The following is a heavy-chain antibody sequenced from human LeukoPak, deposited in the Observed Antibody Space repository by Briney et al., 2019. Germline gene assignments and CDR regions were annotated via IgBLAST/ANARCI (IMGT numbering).Heavy chain of an antibody. J-gene: IGHJ4*02. CDR2: IYYSGST. CDR3: ARQAAQTYDY. Sequence: SETLSLTCTVSGGSISSYYWSWIRQPPGKGLEWIGYIYYSGSTNYNPSLKSRVTISVDTSKDQFSLKLSSVTAADTAVYYCARQAAQTYDYWGQGTLVTVSS. V-gene: IGHV4-59*08. CDR1: GGSISSYY.